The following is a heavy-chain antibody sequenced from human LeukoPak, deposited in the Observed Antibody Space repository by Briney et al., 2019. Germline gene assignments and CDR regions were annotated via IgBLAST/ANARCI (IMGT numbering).Heavy chain of an antibody. CDR2: ISSSSSSI. CDR1: GFTFSTYS. Sequence: GASLRLSCAASGFTFSTYSMNWVRQAPGKGLEWVSSISSSSSSIYYADSVKGRFTISRDNAKNSLYLQMNSLRAEDTAVYYCARRYCSSTSCYKGHDYWGQGTLVTVTS. CDR3: ARRYCSSTSCYKGHDY. J-gene: IGHJ4*02. D-gene: IGHD2-2*02. V-gene: IGHV3-21*01.